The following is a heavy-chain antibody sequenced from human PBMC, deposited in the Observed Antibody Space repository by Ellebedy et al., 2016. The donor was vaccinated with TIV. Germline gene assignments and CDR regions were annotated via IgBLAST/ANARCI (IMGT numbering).Heavy chain of an antibody. CDR1: GFTFINAW. V-gene: IGHV3-15*04. D-gene: IGHD2-8*01. J-gene: IGHJ3*02. CDR2: IASNGDGGRS. CDR3: TKELMHAIHGFDI. Sequence: GESLKISCAASGFTFINAWMSWVRQAPGKGLEWVGCIASNGDGGRSDYAAPVKGRFTIFRDDSKNTLFLQMNSLRAEDTATYYCTKELMHAIHGFDIWGQGTMVTVSS.